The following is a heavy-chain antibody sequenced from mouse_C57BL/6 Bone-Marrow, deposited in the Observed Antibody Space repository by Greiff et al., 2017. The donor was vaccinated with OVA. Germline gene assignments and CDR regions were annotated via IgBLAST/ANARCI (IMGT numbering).Heavy chain of an antibody. V-gene: IGHV1-55*01. D-gene: IGHD1-1*01. CDR1: GYTFTSYW. Sequence: VKLQQPGAELVKPGASVKMSCKASGYTFTSYWITWVKQRPGQGLEWIGDIYPGSGSTNYNEKFKSKATLTVDTSSSTAYMQLSSLTSEDSAVYYCARYYGSSDYFDYWGQGTTLTVSS. CDR3: ARYYGSSDYFDY. J-gene: IGHJ2*01. CDR2: IYPGSGST.